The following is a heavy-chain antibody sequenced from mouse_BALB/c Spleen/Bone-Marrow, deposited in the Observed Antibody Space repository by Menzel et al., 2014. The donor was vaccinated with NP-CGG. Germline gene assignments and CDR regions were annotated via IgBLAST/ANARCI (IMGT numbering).Heavy chain of an antibody. J-gene: IGHJ3*01. V-gene: IGHV14-3*02. CDR1: DLNIKDAY. Sequence: EVQLQQSGAELVKPGASVKLSCTASDLNIKDAYMHWVKQRPEQGLEWIGRIDPANVNTKYDTKFQGKATITADTSSNTAYLLLSSLTSEDTAVYYCAVYYYGRSSFAYWGQGTLVTVSA. CDR2: IDPANVNT. D-gene: IGHD1-1*01. CDR3: AVYYYGRSSFAY.